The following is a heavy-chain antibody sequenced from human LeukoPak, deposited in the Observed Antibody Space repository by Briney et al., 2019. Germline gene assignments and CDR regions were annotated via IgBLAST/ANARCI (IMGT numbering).Heavy chain of an antibody. D-gene: IGHD2/OR15-2a*01. CDR2: ISTSNEHI. V-gene: IGHV3-21*06. Sequence: GGSLRLSCAASGFTFSDYNMKGARPAPGQGRECRLSISTSNEHIYYAHSVRGRFPISRDDAENSVFLHMISLRAEDTAVYYFSKNRGRQPTPSEFDYWGQGTVVTVSS. J-gene: IGHJ4*02. CDR1: GFTFSDYN. CDR3: SKNRGRQPTPSEFDY.